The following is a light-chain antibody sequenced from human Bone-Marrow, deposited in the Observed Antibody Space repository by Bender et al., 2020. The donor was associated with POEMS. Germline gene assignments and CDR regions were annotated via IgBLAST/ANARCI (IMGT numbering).Light chain of an antibody. Sequence: QSVLTQPPSVSETPGQRVTISCSGSSSNIGKHGVNWYQKLPGKAPKLLIYYNDLVASGVSDRLSGSKSGTSASLAISGLQSEDEADYYCSAWDASLNGWVFGGGTKLTVL. CDR3: SAWDASLNGWV. CDR2: YND. V-gene: IGLV1-36*01. CDR1: SSNIGKHG. J-gene: IGLJ3*02.